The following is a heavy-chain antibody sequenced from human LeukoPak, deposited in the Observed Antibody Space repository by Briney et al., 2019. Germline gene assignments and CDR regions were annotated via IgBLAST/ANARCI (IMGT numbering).Heavy chain of an antibody. Sequence: SETLSLTCTVSGASISGSGYYWGWIRQPPGKGLEWIGNIYDSGSTYYNASLQSRVTISIDTSKNQFSLRLSSVTAADTAVYYCARDLKYYDSSGIYYFDYWGQGTLVTVSS. CDR1: GASISGSGYY. CDR3: ARDLKYYDSSGIYYFDY. J-gene: IGHJ4*02. D-gene: IGHD3-22*01. V-gene: IGHV4-39*07. CDR2: IYDSGST.